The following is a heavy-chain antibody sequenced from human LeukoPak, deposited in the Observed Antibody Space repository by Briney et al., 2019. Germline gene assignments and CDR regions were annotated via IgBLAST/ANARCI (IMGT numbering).Heavy chain of an antibody. D-gene: IGHD1-14*01. Sequence: GGTLRLSCAASGFTFNTYGMNWVRQAPGKGLVWVSRINSDGINTGYADSVKGRFTISRDNAKNTLNLQMNSLRAEDTAVYYCARHEWGITNAFDIWGQGTMVTVSS. V-gene: IGHV3-74*01. CDR3: ARHEWGITNAFDI. J-gene: IGHJ3*02. CDR2: INSDGINT. CDR1: GFTFNTYG.